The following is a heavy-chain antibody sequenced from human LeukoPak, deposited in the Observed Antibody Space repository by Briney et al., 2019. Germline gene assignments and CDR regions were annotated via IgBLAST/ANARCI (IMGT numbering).Heavy chain of an antibody. J-gene: IGHJ4*02. V-gene: IGHV1-46*01. Sequence: ASVKVSCMASGYTFTSYHMHWVRQAPGQGLEWMGKINLSGGSTTYAQKFQGRVTMTRDTSTSTVYMELSSLRSEDTAVYYCASDYVDDIPMIKDYWGQGTLVTVSS. D-gene: IGHD2-8*01. CDR3: ASDYVDDIPMIKDY. CDR1: GYTFTSYH. CDR2: INLSGGST.